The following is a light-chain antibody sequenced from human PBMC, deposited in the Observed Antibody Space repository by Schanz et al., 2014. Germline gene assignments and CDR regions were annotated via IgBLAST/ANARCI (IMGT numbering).Light chain of an antibody. Sequence: EIVLTQSPGTLSLSPGERATLSCRASQSVSNNYLAWYQKKPGQAPRLLIYDASTRATGISARFSGSGSGTDFTLTISRLEPEDFAVYYCQQYGTSPLTFGGGTKVGIK. V-gene: IGKV3-20*01. J-gene: IGKJ4*01. CDR1: QSVSNNY. CDR3: QQYGTSPLT. CDR2: DAS.